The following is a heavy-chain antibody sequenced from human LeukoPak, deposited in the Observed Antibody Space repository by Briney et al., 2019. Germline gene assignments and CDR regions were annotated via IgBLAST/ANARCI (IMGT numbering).Heavy chain of an antibody. J-gene: IGHJ4*02. CDR1: GHTFTGYY. D-gene: IGHD6-13*01. Sequence: ASVKVSCKASGHTFTGYYMHWVRQAPGQGLEWMGWINPNSGGTDYAQKFQGRVTMTRNTSISTAYMELSSLRSEDTAVYYCARGRGWQQPDYWGQGTLVTVSS. CDR2: INPNSGGT. CDR3: ARGRGWQQPDY. V-gene: IGHV1-2*02.